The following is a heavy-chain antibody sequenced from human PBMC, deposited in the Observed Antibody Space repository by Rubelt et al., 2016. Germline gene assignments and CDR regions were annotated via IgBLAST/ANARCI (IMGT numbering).Heavy chain of an antibody. Sequence: EVQLVESGGGLVQPGGSLRLSCVTSGFTFSSYDMHWVRQVTGKGLEWVSGIGTAGDTKYPGRFTISRENAKKSLYLQMNSLRAGDTAVYYCVRGDGMDVWGQGTTVTVSS. CDR1: GFTFSSYD. CDR3: VRGDGMDV. V-gene: IGHV3-13*04. CDR2: IGTAGDT. J-gene: IGHJ6*02.